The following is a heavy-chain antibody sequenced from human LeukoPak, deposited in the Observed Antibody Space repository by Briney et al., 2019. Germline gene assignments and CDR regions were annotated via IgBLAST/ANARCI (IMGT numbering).Heavy chain of an antibody. D-gene: IGHD6-13*01. CDR3: ARATAGTGYYFDY. Sequence: SETLSLTCAVSGGSFSGYYWSWIRQPPGKGLEWIGYIYHSGSTNYNPSLKSRVTISVDRSKNQFSLKLSSVTAADTAVYYCARATAGTGYYFDYWGQGTLVTVSS. J-gene: IGHJ4*02. CDR2: IYHSGST. CDR1: GGSFSGYY. V-gene: IGHV4-59*01.